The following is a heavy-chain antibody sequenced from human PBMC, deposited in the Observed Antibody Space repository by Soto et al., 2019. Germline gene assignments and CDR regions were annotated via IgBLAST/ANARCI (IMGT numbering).Heavy chain of an antibody. CDR2: ISSDGNNK. V-gene: IGHV3-30*18. Sequence: QVQLVESGGGVVQPGRSLRLSCAASGFTFSSFGMHWVRQAPGKGLEWLAVISSDGNNKYYADSVKGRFTISRDSSENTLYLQINSLRAEDTAVYYCAKAMGHYDTEVVHWGQGTLVTVSS. CDR3: AKAMGHYDTEVVH. D-gene: IGHD3-22*01. CDR1: GFTFSSFG. J-gene: IGHJ4*02.